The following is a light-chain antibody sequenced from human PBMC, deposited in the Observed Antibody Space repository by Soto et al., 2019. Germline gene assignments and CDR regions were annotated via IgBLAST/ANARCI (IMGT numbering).Light chain of an antibody. Sequence: EIVMTQSPATLSVSPGERATLSCRASQSVSSNLAWYQQKPGQAPRLLIYHASTRATGIPARFSGSGSGTEFTLTISSLQSEDFAVYYCQQYNKWPLTFGGGTNVEIK. J-gene: IGKJ4*01. V-gene: IGKV3-15*01. CDR2: HAS. CDR1: QSVSSN. CDR3: QQYNKWPLT.